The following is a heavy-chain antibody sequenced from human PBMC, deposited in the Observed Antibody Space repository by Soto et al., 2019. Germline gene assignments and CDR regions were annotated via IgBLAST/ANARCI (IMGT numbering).Heavy chain of an antibody. CDR1: GYTLTELS. CDR2: FDPEDGET. D-gene: IGHD3-9*01. Sequence: ASVKVSCKVSGYTLTELSMHWVRQAPGKGLEWKGGFDPEDGETIYAQKFQGRVTMTEDTSTDTAYMELSSLRSEDTAVFYCAISPDRRGYDILTGYFDYWGQGTLVTVSS. J-gene: IGHJ4*02. V-gene: IGHV1-24*01. CDR3: AISPDRRGYDILTGYFDY.